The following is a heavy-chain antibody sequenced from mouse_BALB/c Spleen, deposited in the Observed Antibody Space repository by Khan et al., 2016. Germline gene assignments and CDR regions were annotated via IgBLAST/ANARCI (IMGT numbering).Heavy chain of an antibody. CDR3: ARYDGSTYVGGMDY. V-gene: IGHV3-8*02. Sequence: VQLKESGPSLMKLSQTLSLTCSVTGDSITSGYWNWIRKFPGNKLEYMGYIRHSGSTYYNPSLNSRISITRDTSKNQYYLQLNSVTTEDTATYXCARYDGSTYVGGMDYWVQGTSVTVSS. D-gene: IGHD1-1*01. CDR2: IRHSGST. J-gene: IGHJ4*01. CDR1: GDSITSGY.